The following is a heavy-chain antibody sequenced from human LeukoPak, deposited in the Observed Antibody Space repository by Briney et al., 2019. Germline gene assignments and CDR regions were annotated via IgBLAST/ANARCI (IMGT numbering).Heavy chain of an antibody. CDR2: INHNGNVN. V-gene: IGHV3-7*01. J-gene: IGHJ4*02. Sequence: GGSLRLSCAASGFTFGSYWMNWARQAPGKGLEWVASINHNGNVNYYVDSVKGRFTISRDNAKNTVYLQMNNLRAEDTAVYYCVSFYETYWGRGTLVTVSS. CDR1: GFTFGSYW. D-gene: IGHD2-2*01. CDR3: VSFYETY.